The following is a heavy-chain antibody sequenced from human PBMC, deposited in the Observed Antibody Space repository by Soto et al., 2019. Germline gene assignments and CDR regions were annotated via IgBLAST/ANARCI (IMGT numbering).Heavy chain of an antibody. Sequence: EAQLVESGGGLVTPGESLRLSCVASGFTFSNAWMSWVRQVPGKGLEWIGRITSKSAGVTTAYAAPVTGRFTVSRDDLKNTLDLQVNSLKTEDTGIYYCYTEHTLFMAHWGQGTLVTVSS. CDR3: YTEHTLFMAH. CDR2: ITSKSAGVTT. J-gene: IGHJ4*02. CDR1: GFTFSNAW. V-gene: IGHV3-15*01.